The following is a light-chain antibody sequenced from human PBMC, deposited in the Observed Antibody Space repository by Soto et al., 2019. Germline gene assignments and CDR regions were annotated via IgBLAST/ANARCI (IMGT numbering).Light chain of an antibody. V-gene: IGKV3-15*01. J-gene: IGKJ5*01. Sequence: EVVMTQSPATLSVSPGERATLSCRASHSVSSSLAWYQQKPGQAPRLLISGASTRAAGIPARFSGSGSGTEFTLTISSLQSEDFAVYYCQHYNNWPPITFGQGTRLEIK. CDR1: HSVSSS. CDR2: GAS. CDR3: QHYNNWPPIT.